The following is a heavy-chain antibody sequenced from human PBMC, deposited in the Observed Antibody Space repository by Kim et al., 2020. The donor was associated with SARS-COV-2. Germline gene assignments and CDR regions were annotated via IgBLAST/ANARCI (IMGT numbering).Heavy chain of an antibody. CDR2: ISSSSSYT. CDR3: ARVGYDYVWGSYRDYYYYYGMDG. V-gene: IGHV3-11*05. Sequence: GGSLRLSCAASGFTFSDYYMSWIRQAPGTGLEWVSYISSSSSYTNYADSVKGRFTISRDNAKNSLYLQLNSLRAEDTAVYYCARVGYDYVWGSYRDYYYYYGMDGWGQGTSVTVSS. CDR1: GFTFSDYY. D-gene: IGHD3-16*02. J-gene: IGHJ6*02.